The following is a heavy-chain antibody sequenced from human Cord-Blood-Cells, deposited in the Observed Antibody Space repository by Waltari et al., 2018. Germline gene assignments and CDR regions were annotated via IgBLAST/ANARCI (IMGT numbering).Heavy chain of an antibody. Sequence: QVTLKESGPVLVKPTETLTLTCTVSGFSLSNARMGVSWIRQPPGKALEWLAHIFSNDEKSYSTSLKSRLTISKDTSKGQVVLTMTNMDPVDTATYYCARISYYDFWSGYYAFDIWGQGTMVTVSS. J-gene: IGHJ3*02. D-gene: IGHD3-3*01. CDR1: GFSLSNARMG. CDR3: ARISYYDFWSGYYAFDI. V-gene: IGHV2-26*01. CDR2: IFSNDEK.